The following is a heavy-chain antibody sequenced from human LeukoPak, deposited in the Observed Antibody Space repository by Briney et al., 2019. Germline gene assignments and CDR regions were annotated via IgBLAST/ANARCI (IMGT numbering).Heavy chain of an antibody. V-gene: IGHV4-30-2*01. Sequence: KPSQTLSLTCAVSGVSISSGGYSWSWIRQPPGKGLEWIGYIYHSGSTYYNPSLKSRVTISVDRSKNQFSLKLSSVTAADTAVYYCQVTTVGYFDYWGQGTLVTVSS. CDR1: GVSISSGGYS. CDR3: QVTTVGYFDY. J-gene: IGHJ4*02. D-gene: IGHD4-11*01. CDR2: IYHSGST.